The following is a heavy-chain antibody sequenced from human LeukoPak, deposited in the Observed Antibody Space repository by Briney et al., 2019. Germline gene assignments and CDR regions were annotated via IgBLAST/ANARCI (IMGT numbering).Heavy chain of an antibody. CDR3: ARADTLGGYYFDN. CDR1: GITFTSSS. V-gene: IGHV3-21*01. Sequence: GGSLRLSCAASGITFTSSSMTWVRQAPGKGLEWVSSISSTGTYTYFADSLKGRFTISRDNAKNSLYLQMNSLRVEDTAIYYCARADTLGGYYFDNWGQGTLVTVSS. CDR2: ISSTGTYT. J-gene: IGHJ4*02. D-gene: IGHD3-16*01.